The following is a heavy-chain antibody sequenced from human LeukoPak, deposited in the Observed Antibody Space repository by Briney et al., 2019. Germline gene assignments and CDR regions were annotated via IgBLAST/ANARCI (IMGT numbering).Heavy chain of an antibody. CDR2: IYYSGST. CDR3: ARSLPAAEDY. V-gene: IGHV4-39*01. D-gene: IGHD6-13*01. CDR1: GGSISSSSYY. Sequence: SETLSLTCTVSGGSISSSSYYWGWIRQPPGKGLEWIGSIYYSGSTYYNPSLKSRVTISVDTSKNQLSLKLSSVTAADTAVYYCARSLPAAEDYWGQGTLVTVSS. J-gene: IGHJ4*02.